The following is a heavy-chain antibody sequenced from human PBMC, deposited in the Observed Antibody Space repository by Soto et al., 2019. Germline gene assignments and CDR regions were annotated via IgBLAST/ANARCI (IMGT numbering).Heavy chain of an antibody. CDR3: ASPDPHYCSNSSCFDYGMDV. V-gene: IGHV3-30-3*01. CDR1: GFTVNSYA. J-gene: IGHJ6*02. D-gene: IGHD2-2*01. Sequence: GGSLRLSCVASGFTVNSYALYWVRQAPGKGLEWVAAISSDGTKKYYADSVKGRFTVSRDNGKNSQYLQMDSLRPEDTALYHCASPDPHYCSNSSCFDYGMDVWGQGTMVTVSS. CDR2: ISSDGTKK.